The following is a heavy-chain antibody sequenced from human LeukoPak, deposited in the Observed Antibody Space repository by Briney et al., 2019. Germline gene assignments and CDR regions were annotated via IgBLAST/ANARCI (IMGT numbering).Heavy chain of an antibody. Sequence: SETLSLTCAVSVYSISSCCYWGWIRQPPGKGLEWIGSIYHSGSTHYNVSLKSRVTMSVDTLKNQFSLKLSSVTAEDTAVYYCARDRRGNDEFDYWGQGILVTVSS. CDR3: ARDRRGNDEFDY. J-gene: IGHJ4*02. V-gene: IGHV4-38-2*02. D-gene: IGHD5-12*01. CDR2: IYHSGST. CDR1: VYSISSCCY.